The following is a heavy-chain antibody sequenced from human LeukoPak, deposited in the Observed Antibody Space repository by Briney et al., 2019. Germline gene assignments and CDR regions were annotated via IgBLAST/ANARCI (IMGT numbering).Heavy chain of an antibody. J-gene: IGHJ5*02. D-gene: IGHD6-13*01. V-gene: IGHV3-30*18. CDR2: ISYDGSNK. CDR3: AKEDSSSYH. Sequence: GRSLRLSCAASGFTFSSYGMHWVRQAPGKGLEWVAVISYDGSNKYYADSVKGRSTISRDNSKNTLYLQMNSLRAEDTAVYYCAKEDSSSYHWGQGTLVTVSS. CDR1: GFTFSSYG.